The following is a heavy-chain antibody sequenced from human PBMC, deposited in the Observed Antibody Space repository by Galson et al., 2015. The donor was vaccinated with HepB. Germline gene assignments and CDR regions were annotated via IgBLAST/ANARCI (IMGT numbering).Heavy chain of an antibody. Sequence: SLRLSCAASGFIFGDYAMRGFRQAPGKGLVCVGLFRSKAYGGTTKFAAPVKGRFTIPRDDSKSIAYLQMDSLKSEDTAVYYCARVLRPYYDDSSGYGDYWGQGTLVTVSS. V-gene: IGHV3-49*03. CDR1: GFIFGDYA. J-gene: IGHJ4*02. CDR3: ARVLRPYYDDSSGYGDY. CDR2: FRSKAYGGTT. D-gene: IGHD3-22*01.